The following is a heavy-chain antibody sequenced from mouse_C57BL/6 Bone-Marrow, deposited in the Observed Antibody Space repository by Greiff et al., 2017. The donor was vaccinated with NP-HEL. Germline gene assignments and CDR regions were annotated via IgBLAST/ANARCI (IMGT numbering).Heavy chain of an antibody. J-gene: IGHJ4*01. Sequence: QVHVKQSGPGLVQPSQSLSITCTVSGFSLTSYGVHWVRQSPGKGLEWLGVIWSGGSTDYNAAFISRLSISKDNSKSQVFFKMNSLQADDTAIYYCASLYYYGSSPYYYAMDYWGQGTSVTVSS. D-gene: IGHD1-1*01. CDR3: ASLYYYGSSPYYYAMDY. CDR1: GFSLTSYG. CDR2: IWSGGST. V-gene: IGHV2-2*01.